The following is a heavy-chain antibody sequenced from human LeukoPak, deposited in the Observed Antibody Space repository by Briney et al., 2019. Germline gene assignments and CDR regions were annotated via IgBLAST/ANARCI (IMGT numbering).Heavy chain of an antibody. D-gene: IGHD1-26*01. V-gene: IGHV1-2*02. CDR1: GYTFTGYY. J-gene: IGHJ6*03. Sequence: ASVKVSCKASGYTFTGYYMHWVRQAPGQGLEWMGWINPNSGGTNYAQKFQGRVTMTRDTSFSTAYMELSRLRSDDTAIYYCARDPGWSSGSTLSNYYYMDVWGKGTTVTISS. CDR3: ARDPGWSSGSTLSNYYYMDV. CDR2: INPNSGGT.